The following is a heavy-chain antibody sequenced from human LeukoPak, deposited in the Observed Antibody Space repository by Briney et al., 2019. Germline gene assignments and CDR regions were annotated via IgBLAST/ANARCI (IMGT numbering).Heavy chain of an antibody. D-gene: IGHD3-16*02. CDR1: GFTFDEYA. V-gene: IGHV3-9*01. CDR2: ISWNSGSI. CDR3: VKSSGVILDYYYCMDV. Sequence: PGGSLRLSCAASGFTFDEYAMHWVRQAPGKGLEWVSGISWNSGSIGYADSVKGRFTISRDNAKNSLYLQINSLRDEDTPLYYCVKSSGVILDYYYCMDVWGQGTTVTVSS. J-gene: IGHJ6*02.